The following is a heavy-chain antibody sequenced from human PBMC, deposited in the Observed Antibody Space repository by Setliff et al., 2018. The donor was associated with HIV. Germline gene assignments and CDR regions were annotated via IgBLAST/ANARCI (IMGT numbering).Heavy chain of an antibody. CDR1: GFTFSSYA. CDR2: ISGSGGST. CDR3: AKDPRGSMVRGLINYFDP. V-gene: IGHV3-23*01. D-gene: IGHD3-10*01. Sequence: GGSLRLSCAASGFTFSSYAMTWVRQAPGKGLEWVSAISGSGGSTYYADSVKGRFIISRDNSKNTLYLQMNSLRAQDTAIYYCAKDPRGSMVRGLINYFDPWGQ. J-gene: IGHJ5*02.